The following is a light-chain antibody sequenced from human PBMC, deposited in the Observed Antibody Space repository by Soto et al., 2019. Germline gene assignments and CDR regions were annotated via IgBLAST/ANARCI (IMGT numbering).Light chain of an antibody. CDR3: CSYAGSYTHVV. V-gene: IGLV2-11*01. CDR2: DVS. Sequence: QSALTQPRSVSGSPGQSVTISCTGTSSDVGGYNYVSWYQQHPGKAPKLMIYDVSKRPSGVPDRFSGSKSGNTASLTISGLQAEDEADYYCCSYAGSYTHVVFGRGTKRTVL. CDR1: SSDVGGYNY. J-gene: IGLJ2*01.